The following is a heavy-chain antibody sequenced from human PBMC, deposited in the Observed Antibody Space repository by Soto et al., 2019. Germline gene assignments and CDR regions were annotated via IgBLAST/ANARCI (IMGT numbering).Heavy chain of an antibody. Sequence: ASVKVSCKASGYTFTHFYIHWVRRAPGHGLEWMGLINPKTGDTHYAQKFRDRVNMTRDTSTDTVNMNLSSLRSDDTAGYYCARVPRHKDSRGDSWGQGTPVTVSS. D-gene: IGHD2-15*01. V-gene: IGHV1-2*02. J-gene: IGHJ4*02. CDR1: GYTFTHFY. CDR3: ARVPRHKDSRGDS. CDR2: INPKTGDT.